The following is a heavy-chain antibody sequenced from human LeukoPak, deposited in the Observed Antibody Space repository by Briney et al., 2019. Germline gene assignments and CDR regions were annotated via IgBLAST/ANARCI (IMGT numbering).Heavy chain of an antibody. J-gene: IGHJ4*02. Sequence: SGTLSLTCTVSGGSISSYYWSWIRQPPGKGLEWIGYIYYSGSTNYNPSLKSRVTISVDTSKNQFSLKLSSVTAADTAVYYCAAQLVVTGTFDYWGQGTLVTVSS. CDR2: IYYSGST. CDR1: GGSISSYY. CDR3: AAQLVVTGTFDY. D-gene: IGHD2-21*02. V-gene: IGHV4-59*01.